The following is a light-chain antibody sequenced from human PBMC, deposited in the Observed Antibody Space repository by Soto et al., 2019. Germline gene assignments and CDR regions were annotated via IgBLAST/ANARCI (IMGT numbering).Light chain of an antibody. V-gene: IGLV2-8*01. J-gene: IGLJ1*01. CDR2: EVS. CDR1: STDVGGYNY. CDR3: SSYGGRYKYV. Sequence: QSVLTQPPSAAGSPGQSVTISCTGTSTDVGGYNYVSWYQQYPGKAPKLMIYEVSKRPSGVPDRFSGSKSGNTASLTVSGLQAEDEADYYFSSYGGRYKYVFGTGTKLTVL.